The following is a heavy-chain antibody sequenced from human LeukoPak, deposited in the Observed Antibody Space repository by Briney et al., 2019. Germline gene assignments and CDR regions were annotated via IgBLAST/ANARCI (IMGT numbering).Heavy chain of an antibody. CDR2: VSGSNGNT. CDR3: VRESPVAAVGRSWFDP. D-gene: IGHD6-13*01. CDR1: GFTFSNAW. Sequence: PGGSLRLSCAASGFTFSNAWMSWVRQAPGEGLEWVSTVSGSNGNTHYADSVKGRFTISRDNSKNTLYLQMNSLRAEDTAVYYCVRESPVAAVGRSWFDPWGQGTLVTVSS. V-gene: IGHV3-23*01. J-gene: IGHJ5*02.